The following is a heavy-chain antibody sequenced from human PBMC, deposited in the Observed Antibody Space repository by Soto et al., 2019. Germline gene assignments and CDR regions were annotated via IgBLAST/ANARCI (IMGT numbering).Heavy chain of an antibody. CDR2: IFYSGST. V-gene: IGHV4-59*01. CDR3: ASMIGDPVLSFDS. Sequence: QVQLQESGPGLVKPSETLSLTCTVSGGSISSSYWSWIRQPPGKGLEWIGFIFYSGSTSYNPSLTSRVTISIDTSEYQFSLKLNSLTAADTAVYYCASMIGDPVLSFDSWGQGTLVAVSS. J-gene: IGHJ5*01. CDR1: GGSISSSY. D-gene: IGHD3-10*02.